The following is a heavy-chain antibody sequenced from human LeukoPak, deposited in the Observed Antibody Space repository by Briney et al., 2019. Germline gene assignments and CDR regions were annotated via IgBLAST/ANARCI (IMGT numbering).Heavy chain of an antibody. Sequence: ASVKVSCKASGYTFSAYCMHWVRQAPGQGLEWMGWINPKSGGTNYAQKVQGRVTMTADTSTSTAFMELRSLRSDDTAVYYCAIWYSSSSRLDYWGQGTLVTVSS. D-gene: IGHD6-6*01. V-gene: IGHV1-2*02. CDR3: AIWYSSSSRLDY. J-gene: IGHJ4*02. CDR2: INPKSGGT. CDR1: GYTFSAYC.